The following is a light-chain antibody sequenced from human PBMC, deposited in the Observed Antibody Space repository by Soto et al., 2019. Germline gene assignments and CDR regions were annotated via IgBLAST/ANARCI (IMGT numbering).Light chain of an antibody. CDR1: QSVSSH. CDR3: QQYNNWSPIT. Sequence: EILMTQSPATLSVSPGERATLSCRASQSVSSHLAWYQQKPGPAPRLLVYGASTRATGIPSRFSGSGSGTEFTLTISSLPSDDLAVYDYQQYNNWSPITIGRGTRVVIK. J-gene: IGKJ3*01. V-gene: IGKV3-15*01. CDR2: GAS.